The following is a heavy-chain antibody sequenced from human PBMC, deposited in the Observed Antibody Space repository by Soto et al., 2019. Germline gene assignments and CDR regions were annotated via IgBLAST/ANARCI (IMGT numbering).Heavy chain of an antibody. Sequence: GGSLRLSCAASGFTFSSYAMSWVRQAPGKGLEWVSATSGSGGSTHYTDSVKGRFTISRDNSKNTLYLQMNSLRAEDTAVYYCSASPLKGSRPVRYFDWLHAFDIWGQGTMVTVSS. J-gene: IGHJ3*02. CDR3: SASPLKGSRPVRYFDWLHAFDI. V-gene: IGHV3-23*01. CDR1: GFTFSSYA. CDR2: TSGSGGST. D-gene: IGHD3-9*01.